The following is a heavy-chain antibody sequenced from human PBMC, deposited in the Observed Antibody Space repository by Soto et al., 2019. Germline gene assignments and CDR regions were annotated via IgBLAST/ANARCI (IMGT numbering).Heavy chain of an antibody. Sequence: QVQLVESGGGVVQPGRSLRLSCAASGFTFSSYAMHWVRQAPGKGLEWVAVISYDGSNKYYADYVKGRFTISRDNSKNTLYLQMNSLRAEDTAVYYCARRVGAITYYFDYWGQGTLVTVSS. V-gene: IGHV3-30-3*01. CDR3: ARRVGAITYYFDY. D-gene: IGHD1-26*01. J-gene: IGHJ4*02. CDR2: ISYDGSNK. CDR1: GFTFSSYA.